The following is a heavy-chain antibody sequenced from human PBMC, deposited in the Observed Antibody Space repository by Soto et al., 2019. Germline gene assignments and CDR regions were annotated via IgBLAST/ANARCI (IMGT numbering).Heavy chain of an antibody. J-gene: IGHJ6*02. Sequence: GGSLRLSCAASGFTFSSYGMHWVRQAPGKGLEWVAVISYDGSNKYYADSVKGRFTISRDNSKNTLYLQMNSLRAEDTAVYYCAKEYGSSGYYYCYGMDVWGQGTTVTVSS. CDR1: GFTFSSYG. CDR2: ISYDGSNK. CDR3: AKEYGSSGYYYCYGMDV. D-gene: IGHD6-6*01. V-gene: IGHV3-30*18.